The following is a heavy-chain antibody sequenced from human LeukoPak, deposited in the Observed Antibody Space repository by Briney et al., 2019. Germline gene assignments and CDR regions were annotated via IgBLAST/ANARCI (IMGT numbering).Heavy chain of an antibody. CDR1: GGSFSSYA. CDR2: IIPLFGAP. J-gene: IGHJ5*02. D-gene: IGHD6-13*01. Sequence: SVKVSCKASGGSFSSYAISWVRQAPGQGLEWMGGIIPLFGAPNYAQRFQGRVTITADKSTTTAYMELSSLRSEDTAVYFCARHDSYSSSFPYNWFDPWGQGTLVTVSS. CDR3: ARHDSYSSSFPYNWFDP. V-gene: IGHV1-69*06.